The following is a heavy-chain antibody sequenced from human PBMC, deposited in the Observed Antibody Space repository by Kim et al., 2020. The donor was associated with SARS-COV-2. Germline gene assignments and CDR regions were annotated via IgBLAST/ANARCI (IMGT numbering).Heavy chain of an antibody. V-gene: IGHV3-30*07. CDR3: ARDPYYYGSGSYLRY. J-gene: IGHJ4*02. D-gene: IGHD3-10*01. Sequence: DSVKGRFTISRDNSKNTLYLQMNSLRAEDTAVYYCARDPYYYGSGSYLRYWGQGTLVTVSS.